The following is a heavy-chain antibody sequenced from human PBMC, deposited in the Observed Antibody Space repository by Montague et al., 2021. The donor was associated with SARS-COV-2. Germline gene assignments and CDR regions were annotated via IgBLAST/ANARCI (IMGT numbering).Heavy chain of an antibody. CDR2: IYYSGST. Sequence: SETLSLTCTVSGGSISSSSYYWGWIRQPPGKGLEWIGCIYYSGSTYYNPSLQSRVSISVDTSKNQFTLKLMTVTAAVAAEYYCVRRENSSGWFKPDAFDYWGQGTMVTVSS. D-gene: IGHD6-19*01. V-gene: IGHV4-39*01. CDR1: GGSISSSSYY. J-gene: IGHJ3*01. CDR3: VRRENSSGWFKPDAFDY.